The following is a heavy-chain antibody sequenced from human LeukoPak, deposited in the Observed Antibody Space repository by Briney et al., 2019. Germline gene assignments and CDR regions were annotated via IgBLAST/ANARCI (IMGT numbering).Heavy chain of an antibody. CDR2: IYYSGST. J-gene: IGHJ3*02. V-gene: IGHV4-59*01. D-gene: IGHD3-3*01. CDR1: GGSISSYY. CDR3: ARDRGFLEWWDAFDI. Sequence: SETLSLTCTVSGGSISSYYWSWIRQPPGKGLEWIGYIYYSGSTNYNPSLKSRVTISVDTSKNQFSLKLSSVTAADTAVYYCARDRGFLEWWDAFDIWGQGTMVTVSS.